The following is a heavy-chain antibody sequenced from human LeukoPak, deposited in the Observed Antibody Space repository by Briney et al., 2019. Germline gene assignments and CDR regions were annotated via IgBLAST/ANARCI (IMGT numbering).Heavy chain of an antibody. D-gene: IGHD6-19*01. Sequence: ASVKVSCXASGYTFTSYGISWVRQAHGQGLEWMAWISAYNGNTNYAQKLQGRVTMTTDTSTSTAYMELRSLRSDDTAVYYCARDSSHSGWSNYWGQGTLVTVSS. CDR1: GYTFTSYG. CDR3: ARDSSHSGWSNY. CDR2: ISAYNGNT. J-gene: IGHJ4*02. V-gene: IGHV1-18*01.